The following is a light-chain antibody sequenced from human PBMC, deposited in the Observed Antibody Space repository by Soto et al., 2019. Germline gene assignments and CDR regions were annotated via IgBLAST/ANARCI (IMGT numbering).Light chain of an antibody. J-gene: IGLJ1*01. Sequence: QSALTQPRSVSASPGQSVTISCTGTSSDVGRYDYVSWYQQHPGKAPKLIVYDVTERPSGVPDRFSGSKSGNTASLTIPGLQAEDEADYSCCSFAGSYSYVFGTGTKVTVL. CDR3: CSFAGSYSYV. CDR1: SSDVGRYDY. CDR2: DVT. V-gene: IGLV2-11*01.